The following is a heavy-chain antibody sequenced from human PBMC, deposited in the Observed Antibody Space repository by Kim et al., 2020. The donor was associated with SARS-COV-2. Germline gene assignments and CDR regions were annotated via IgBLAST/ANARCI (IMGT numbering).Heavy chain of an antibody. J-gene: IGHJ4*02. CDR2: IFHSGSA. Sequence: SETLSLTCTVSGGSTSSSNYYWGWIRQPPGKGPEWIGSIFHSGSAYYNPSLKSRVTISVDTSKNQFSLKLTSVTAADTAVYYCVTEGGSWDYFDYWGQGALVTVSS. CDR1: GGSTSSSNYY. CDR3: VTEGGSWDYFDY. D-gene: IGHD6-13*01. V-gene: IGHV4-39*01.